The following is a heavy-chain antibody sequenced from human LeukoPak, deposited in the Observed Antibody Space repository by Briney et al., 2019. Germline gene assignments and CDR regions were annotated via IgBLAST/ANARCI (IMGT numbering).Heavy chain of an antibody. CDR1: GGSISSSSYY. Sequence: SETLSLTCTVSGGSISSSSYYWGWIRQPPGKGLEWIGSIYYSGSTYYNPSLKSRLTISVDTSKNQFSLNLSSVTAADTAAYYCAGKAVAGPYFDYWGQGTLVTVSS. D-gene: IGHD6-19*01. CDR3: AGKAVAGPYFDY. J-gene: IGHJ4*02. V-gene: IGHV4-39*01. CDR2: IYYSGST.